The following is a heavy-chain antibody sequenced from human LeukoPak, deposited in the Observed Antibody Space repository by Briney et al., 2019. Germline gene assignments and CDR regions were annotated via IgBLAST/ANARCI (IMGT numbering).Heavy chain of an antibody. Sequence: GGSLRLSCAASGFTFRSYAMSWVRQAPGKGLEWVANIKQDGSEKYYVDSVKGRFTISRDNAKNSLYLQMNSLRAEDTAVYYCARFAAVAGSHFDYWGQGTLVTVSS. CDR2: IKQDGSEK. CDR3: ARFAAVAGSHFDY. CDR1: GFTFRSYA. J-gene: IGHJ4*02. D-gene: IGHD6-19*01. V-gene: IGHV3-7*01.